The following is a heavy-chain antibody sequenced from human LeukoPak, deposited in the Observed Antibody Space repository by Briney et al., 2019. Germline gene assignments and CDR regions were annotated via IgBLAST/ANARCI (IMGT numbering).Heavy chain of an antibody. CDR1: GFTFSSYW. Sequence: PGGSLRLSCAASGFTFSSYWMSWVRQAPGKGLEWVANIKQDGSEKYYVDSVKGRFTISRDNARTSLYLQMNSLRAEDTAVYYCATHCSSVSCSLATFDIWGQGTMVTVSS. CDR2: IKQDGSEK. J-gene: IGHJ3*02. CDR3: ATHCSSVSCSLATFDI. V-gene: IGHV3-7*01. D-gene: IGHD2-2*01.